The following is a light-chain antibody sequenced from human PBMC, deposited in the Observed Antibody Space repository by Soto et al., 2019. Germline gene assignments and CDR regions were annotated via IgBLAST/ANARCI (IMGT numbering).Light chain of an antibody. CDR1: QTISTL. CDR3: QQSSSLVT. Sequence: IQMTQSPSTLSASVGDRVTITCQASQTISTLLAWYQHRPGKAPNLLIYDASSLGSGVPSRFSGSGSGTEFTLTISSLQPDDSATYYCQQSSSLVTFGQGTKLEI. CDR2: DAS. J-gene: IGKJ2*01. V-gene: IGKV1-5*01.